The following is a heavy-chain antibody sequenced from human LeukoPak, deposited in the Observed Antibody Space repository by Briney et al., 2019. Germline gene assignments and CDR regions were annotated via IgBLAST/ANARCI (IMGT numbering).Heavy chain of an antibody. J-gene: IGHJ4*02. D-gene: IGHD4-11*01. CDR3: AREATTVGDY. V-gene: IGHV1-2*02. CDR1: GYTFTGSY. Sequence: ASVTLSFTASGYTFTGSYMHWVRHAPGQGHERMGWINTNSGGTNYAQKYQGRVTMTRDKSISTAYMELSRLRTDDTAVYYCAREATTVGDYGGEGTLVTVS. CDR2: INTNSGGT.